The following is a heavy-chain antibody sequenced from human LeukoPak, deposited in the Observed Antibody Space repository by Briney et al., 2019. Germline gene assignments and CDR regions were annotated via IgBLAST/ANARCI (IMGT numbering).Heavy chain of an antibody. V-gene: IGHV4-61*02. CDR1: GGSISSGSYY. Sequence: PSQTLSLTCTVSGGSISSGSYYWSWIRQPAGKGLEWIGRIYTSGSTYYNPSLKSRVTISVDTSKNQFSLKLSSVTAADTAVYYCARLVDRFLAYFDLWGRGTLVTVSS. J-gene: IGHJ2*01. D-gene: IGHD3-22*01. CDR3: ARLVDRFLAYFDL. CDR2: IYTSGST.